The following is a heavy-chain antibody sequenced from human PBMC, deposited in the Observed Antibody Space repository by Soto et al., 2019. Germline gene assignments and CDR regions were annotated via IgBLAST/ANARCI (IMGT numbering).Heavy chain of an antibody. CDR2: IYYSGST. CDR3: ARIIGSSWYFNWFDP. CDR1: GGSISSYY. Sequence: SETLSLTCTVSGGSISSYYWSWIRQPPGKGLEWIGYIYYSGSTNYNPSLKSRVTISVDTSKNQFSLKLSSVTAADTAVYYCARIIGSSWYFNWFDPWGQGTLVTVS. V-gene: IGHV4-59*01. D-gene: IGHD6-13*01. J-gene: IGHJ5*02.